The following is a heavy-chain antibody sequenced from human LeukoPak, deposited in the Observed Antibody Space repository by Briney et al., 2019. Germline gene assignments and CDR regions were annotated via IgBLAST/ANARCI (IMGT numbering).Heavy chain of an antibody. CDR2: ISGSGGST. Sequence: GGSLRLSCAASGFTFSSYGMSWVRQAPGKGLQWVSGISGSGGSTYYADSVKGRFTISRDNSKNTLYLQMNSLRAEDTAVYYCAKDTAMDPYYYYGMDVWGQGTTVTVSS. J-gene: IGHJ6*02. D-gene: IGHD5-18*01. V-gene: IGHV3-23*01. CDR3: AKDTAMDPYYYYGMDV. CDR1: GFTFSSYG.